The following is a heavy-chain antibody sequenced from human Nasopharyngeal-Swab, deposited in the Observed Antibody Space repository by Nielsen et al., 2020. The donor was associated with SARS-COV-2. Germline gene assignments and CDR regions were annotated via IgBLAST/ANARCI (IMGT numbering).Heavy chain of an antibody. CDR2: IHQDGLEI. V-gene: IGHV3-7*05. CDR3: AREGKGGIQRAGFFDL. D-gene: IGHD5-24*01. J-gene: IGHJ4*02. Sequence: GESLKISCAVSGSTFSDYTMSWVRQAPGRGLEWVANIHQDGLEIFYVDSVAGRFTISRDTAKQSLFLQMNSLRAEDTAVYYCAREGKGGIQRAGFFDLWGQGTLVTVSS. CDR1: GSTFSDYT.